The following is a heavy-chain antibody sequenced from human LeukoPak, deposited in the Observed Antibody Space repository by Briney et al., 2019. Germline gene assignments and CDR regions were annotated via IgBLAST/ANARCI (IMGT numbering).Heavy chain of an antibody. D-gene: IGHD3-22*01. Sequence: GGSLRLSCAASGFTFSSYAMHWVRQAPGKGLEWVAVISYDGSNKYYADSVKGRFTISRDNSKNTLYLQMNSLRAEDTAVYYCARVQGVVITLRYFDYWGQGTLVTVSA. CDR3: ARVQGVVITLRYFDY. J-gene: IGHJ4*02. CDR2: ISYDGSNK. V-gene: IGHV3-30-3*01. CDR1: GFTFSSYA.